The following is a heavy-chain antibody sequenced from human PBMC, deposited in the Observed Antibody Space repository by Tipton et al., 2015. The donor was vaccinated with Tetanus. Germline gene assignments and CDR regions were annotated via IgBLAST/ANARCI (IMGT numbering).Heavy chain of an antibody. CDR3: AKGAARYYYDLSLPP. CDR2: ISYSGSA. J-gene: IGHJ5*02. V-gene: IGHV4-61*08. D-gene: IGHD3-22*01. CDR1: GGSISSGDYY. Sequence: LRLSCTVSGGSISSGDYYWSWIRQPPGKGLEWIGYISYSGSAKYNPSLKSRLTISVDTSSAQFSLKLRSVTAADTAVYYCAKGAARYYYDLSLPPWGQGTLVTVSS.